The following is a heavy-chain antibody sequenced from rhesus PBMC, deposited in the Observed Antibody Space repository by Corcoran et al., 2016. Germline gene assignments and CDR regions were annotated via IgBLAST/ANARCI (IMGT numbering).Heavy chain of an antibody. Sequence: QLQLQESGPGLAKPSETLSLTCAVSGGSITSNFWSWIRQPPGKGLEWICRISGRSGSTYYHPSLKSRVTISRDTSKNQFSLKLSSVTAADTAVYYCVRKDPGAPVDYWGQGVLVTVSS. D-gene: IGHD1-44*02. CDR2: ISGRSGST. CDR1: GGSITSNF. V-gene: IGHV4-173*01. J-gene: IGHJ4*01. CDR3: VRKDPGAPVDY.